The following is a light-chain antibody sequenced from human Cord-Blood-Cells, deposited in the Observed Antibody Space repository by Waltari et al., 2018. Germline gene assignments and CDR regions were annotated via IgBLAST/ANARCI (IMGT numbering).Light chain of an antibody. CDR3: SSYAGSNNLGV. CDR1: SSDVGGYTY. Sequence: QSALTQPPSASGSPGPSVTISCTGTSSDVGGYTYVSWYQQHPGKAPKLMIYEVSKRPARVPDRFSGSKSGNPASPTVSGLQAEDEADYYCSSYAGSNNLGVFGGGTKLTVL. V-gene: IGLV2-8*01. J-gene: IGLJ3*02. CDR2: EVS.